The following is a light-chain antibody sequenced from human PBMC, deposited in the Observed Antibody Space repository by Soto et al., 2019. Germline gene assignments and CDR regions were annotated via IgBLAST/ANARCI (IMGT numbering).Light chain of an antibody. J-gene: IGKJ1*01. Sequence: EIVLTQAPATRSLARGEGGARSFRASQSVSSYLAWYQQKPGQAPRLLIYDASNRAPGIPARFSGSGSGTDFTLPISSLEPEDFAVYYVQQRSNWWTFGQGTKVDIK. CDR1: QSVSSY. V-gene: IGKV3-11*01. CDR2: DAS. CDR3: QQRSNWWT.